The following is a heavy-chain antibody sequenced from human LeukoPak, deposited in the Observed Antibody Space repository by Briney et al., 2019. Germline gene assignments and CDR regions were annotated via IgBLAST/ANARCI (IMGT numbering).Heavy chain of an antibody. V-gene: IGHV3-33*03. D-gene: IGHD3-22*01. J-gene: IGHJ4*02. CDR2: IWYDGSNK. CDR1: GFTFSSYG. CDR3: ARYYYDSSGQRDYFDY. Sequence: GRSLRLSCAASGFTFSSYGMHWVRQAPGKGLEWVAVIWYDGSNKYYADSVKGRFTISRDNAKNSLYLQMNSLRAEDTAVYYCARYYYDSSGQRDYFDYWGQGTLVTVSS.